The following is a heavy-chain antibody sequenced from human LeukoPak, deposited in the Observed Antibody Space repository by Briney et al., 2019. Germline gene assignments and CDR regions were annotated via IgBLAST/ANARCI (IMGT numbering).Heavy chain of an antibody. D-gene: IGHD3-22*01. CDR3: ARATYYDSSGYWGYYFDY. V-gene: IGHV3-7*01. CDR2: INQQGSEN. CDR1: GFTFSNYW. J-gene: IGHJ4*02. Sequence: PGGSLRLSCAASGFTFSNYWMSWVRQAPGKGLEWVANINQQGSENYYVDSVRGRFTISRDNAQNSVFLQMNSLRAEDTAVYYCARATYYDSSGYWGYYFDYWGQGTPVTVSS.